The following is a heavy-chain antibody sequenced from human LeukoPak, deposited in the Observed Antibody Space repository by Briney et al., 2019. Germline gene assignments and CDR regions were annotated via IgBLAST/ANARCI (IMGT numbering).Heavy chain of an antibody. J-gene: IGHJ3*02. CDR2: IRSKAYGGTT. Sequence: GRSLRLSCTASGFTFGEYAMSWVRQAPGKGLEWVGFIRSKAYGGTTEYAASVKGRFTISRDDSKSIAYLQMNSLKTEDTAVYYCTSGIVGASGIWGQGTMVTVSS. D-gene: IGHD1-26*01. CDR1: GFTFGEYA. V-gene: IGHV3-49*04. CDR3: TSGIVGASGI.